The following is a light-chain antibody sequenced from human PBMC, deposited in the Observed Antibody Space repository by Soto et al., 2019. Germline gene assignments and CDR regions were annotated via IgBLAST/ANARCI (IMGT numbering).Light chain of an antibody. Sequence: VILMTPSPALLSASTGDRVTLCCRMSQGVGSYLAWYQQTPGQAPELLIYAASTRPSGVPSRFSGSGSGTDFTLTISCLQAEDFATYYWQEYSSYSTFGGGTKVDI. CDR3: QEYSSYST. J-gene: IGKJ4*01. CDR1: QGVGSY. V-gene: IGKV1D-8*01. CDR2: AAS.